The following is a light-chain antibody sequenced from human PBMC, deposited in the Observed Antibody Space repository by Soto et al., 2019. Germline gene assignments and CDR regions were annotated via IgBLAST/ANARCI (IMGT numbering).Light chain of an antibody. CDR3: QHYNSYSEA. CDR2: GAS. J-gene: IGKJ1*01. V-gene: IGKV3-15*01. CDR1: QSVGSGY. Sequence: IVLIQSPCTLSLSLGEIATLSCRVSQSVGSGYLAWYQQKPGQAPRLLIYGASTRATGIPARFSGSGSGTEFTLTISSLQSDDFATYYCQHYNSYSEAFGQGTKVDIK.